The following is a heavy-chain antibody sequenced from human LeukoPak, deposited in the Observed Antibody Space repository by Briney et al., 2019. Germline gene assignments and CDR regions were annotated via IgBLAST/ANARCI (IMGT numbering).Heavy chain of an antibody. CDR2: IDNASRYI. Sequence: GGSLRLSCAASGFTFTTYSMNWVRQAPGKGLEWVSYIDNASRYIYYADSVKGRFTISRDNAKNSLYLRMNSLRAEDTAVYYCARDRDGSGIYRIDYWGQGTSVTVSP. CDR1: GFTFTTYS. D-gene: IGHD3-10*01. CDR3: ARDRDGSGIYRIDY. V-gene: IGHV3-21*05. J-gene: IGHJ4*02.